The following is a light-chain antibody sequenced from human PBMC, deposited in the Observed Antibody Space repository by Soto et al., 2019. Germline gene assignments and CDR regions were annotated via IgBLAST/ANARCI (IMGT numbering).Light chain of an antibody. CDR2: GAS. CDR1: QSVSSN. V-gene: IGKV3-15*01. CDR3: QQYNTWPWT. Sequence: EIVMAQSPATLSVSPGERATLSCGASQSVSSNLAWYQQKPGQAPRLLIYGASTRATGIPARFSGSGSGTEFTLTISSLQSEDFAVYYCQQYNTWPWTFGQGTKVDIK. J-gene: IGKJ1*01.